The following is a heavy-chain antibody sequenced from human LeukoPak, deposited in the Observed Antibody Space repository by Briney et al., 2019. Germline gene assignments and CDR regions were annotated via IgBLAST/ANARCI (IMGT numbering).Heavy chain of an antibody. J-gene: IGHJ6*02. V-gene: IGHV3-23*01. CDR2: ISGSGGST. CDR3: AKDLSASSTWLYYYGMDV. Sequence: GGSLRLSCAASGFTFSSSAMSWVRQVPGKGLEWVSAISGSGGSTYYADSVKGRFTISRDNSKNTLYLQMNSLRAEDTAVYYCAKDLSASSTWLYYYGMDVWGQGTTVIVSS. CDR1: GFTFSSSA. D-gene: IGHD6-13*01.